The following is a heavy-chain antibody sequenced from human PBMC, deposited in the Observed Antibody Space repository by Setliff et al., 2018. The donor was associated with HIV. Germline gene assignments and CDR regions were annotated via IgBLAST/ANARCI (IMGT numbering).Heavy chain of an antibody. CDR2: IIPIFGPT. CDR1: GGTFSSYA. D-gene: IGHD3-9*01. V-gene: IGHV1-69*13. J-gene: IGHJ5*01. CDR3: AKDTAGYGLTSGRIKNRFDS. Sequence: GASVKVSCKGSGGTFSSYAISWVRQAPGQGLEWMGGIIPIFGPTNYAQKFQGRLTITADESTSTAYMELSSLRSEDTAVYYCAKDTAGYGLTSGRIKNRFDSWGEGTLVTVSS.